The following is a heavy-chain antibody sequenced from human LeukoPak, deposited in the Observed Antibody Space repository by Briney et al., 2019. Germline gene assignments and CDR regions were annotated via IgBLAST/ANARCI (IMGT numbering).Heavy chain of an antibody. J-gene: IGHJ4*02. CDR2: IIPIFGTA. Sequence: SVKVSCKASGGTFSSYAISWVRQAPGQGLEWMGGIIPIFGTANYAQKFQGRVTITTDESTSTAYMELSSLRPEDTAVYYCARAADVYYYDSSGSTFDCWGQGTLVTVSS. CDR3: ARAADVYYYDSSGSTFDC. V-gene: IGHV1-69*05. D-gene: IGHD3-22*01. CDR1: GGTFSSYA.